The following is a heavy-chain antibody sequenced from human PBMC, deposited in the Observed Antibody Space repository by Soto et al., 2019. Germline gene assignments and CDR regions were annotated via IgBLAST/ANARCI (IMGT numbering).Heavy chain of an antibody. CDR1: GYTFTGYY. D-gene: IGHD2-2*01. CDR2: INPNSGGT. J-gene: IGHJ3*01. CDR3: ARNEGYCGSTSCYENAIDV. Sequence: ASVKVSCKASGYTFTGYYMHWVRQAPGQGLEWMGWINPNSGGTNYAQKFQGWVTMTRDTSISTAYMELSRLRSDDTAVYYCARNEGYCGSTSCYENAIDVWGKGTMVTVSS. V-gene: IGHV1-2*04.